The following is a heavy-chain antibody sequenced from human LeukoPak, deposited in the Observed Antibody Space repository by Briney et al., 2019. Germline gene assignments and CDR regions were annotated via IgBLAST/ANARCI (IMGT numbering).Heavy chain of an antibody. D-gene: IGHD2-21*01. Sequence: GESLKISCKGSGYSFATYWIGWVRQMPGKGLEWMGIIYPGGSDTRYSPSFQGQVTISADKSISTAFPQWSSLKASDTAMYYCARRGYCGGDCYSDYWGQGTLVTVSS. CDR2: IYPGGSDT. CDR1: GYSFATYW. J-gene: IGHJ4*02. CDR3: ARRGYCGGDCYSDY. V-gene: IGHV5-51*01.